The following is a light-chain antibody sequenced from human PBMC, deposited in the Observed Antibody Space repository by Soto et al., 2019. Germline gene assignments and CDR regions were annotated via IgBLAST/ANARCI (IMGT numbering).Light chain of an antibody. CDR3: QEYNSWYP. V-gene: IGKV1-5*03. Sequence: DIQMTQSPSTLSASVGDRGTITCRASQSISSWLAWYQQKPGKAPKLLIYKASSLESGVPSRFSASGSGTEFTLTISSLQPDDFATYYCQEYNSWYPFGQGTKLEIK. J-gene: IGKJ2*01. CDR1: QSISSW. CDR2: KAS.